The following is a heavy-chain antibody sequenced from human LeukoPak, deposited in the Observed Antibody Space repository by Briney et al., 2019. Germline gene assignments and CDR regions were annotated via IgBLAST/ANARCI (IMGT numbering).Heavy chain of an antibody. CDR3: ARDSD. Sequence: SGRSLRLSCAASGFTFTSHWMSWVRQAPGNGLEWVANIKPDGSEKYYVDSVKGRFTISRDSAENSLFLQMNSLRAEDTAVYYCARDSDWGQGTMVTVSS. CDR2: IKPDGSEK. D-gene: IGHD3-10*01. V-gene: IGHV3-7*01. J-gene: IGHJ3*01. CDR1: GFTFTSHW.